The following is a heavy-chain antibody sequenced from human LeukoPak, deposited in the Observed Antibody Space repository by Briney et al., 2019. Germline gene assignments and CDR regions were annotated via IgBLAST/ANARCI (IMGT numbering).Heavy chain of an antibody. V-gene: IGHV3-21*01. CDR3: ASGDYYGSGSYWAPFDY. Sequence: GGSPRLSCAASGFTFSSYSMNWVRQAPGKGLEWVSSISSSSSYIYYADSVKGRFTISRDNAKNSLYLQMNSLRAEDTAVYYCASGDYYGSGSYWAPFDYWGQGTLVTVSS. J-gene: IGHJ4*02. CDR2: ISSSSSYI. D-gene: IGHD3-10*01. CDR1: GFTFSSYS.